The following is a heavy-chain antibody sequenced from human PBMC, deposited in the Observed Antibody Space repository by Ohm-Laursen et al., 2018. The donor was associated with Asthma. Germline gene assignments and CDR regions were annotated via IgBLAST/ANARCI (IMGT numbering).Heavy chain of an antibody. Sequence: GSLRLSCSASGFTFSSYWMSWVRQAPGKGLEWVANIKQDGSEKYYVDSVKGRFTISRDNAKNSLYLQMNSLRAEDTAVYYCTTGFSENGTAFDPWGQGTLVTVSS. J-gene: IGHJ5*02. CDR1: GFTFSSYW. CDR3: TTGFSENGTAFDP. V-gene: IGHV3-7*01. CDR2: IKQDGSEK. D-gene: IGHD1-1*01.